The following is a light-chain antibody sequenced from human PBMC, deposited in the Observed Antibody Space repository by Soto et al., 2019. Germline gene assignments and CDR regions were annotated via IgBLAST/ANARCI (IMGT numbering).Light chain of an antibody. CDR3: CSFASGYILI. V-gene: IGLV2-11*01. Sequence: QSALTQPRSVCGSPGQSVTLSCTGTNSDVGGYNYVSWYQQYPGKAPKLMIYDVNKRPSGVPDRFSGSKSGNTASLTISGLQAEDEADYYCCSFASGYILIFGGGTKLTVL. CDR1: NSDVGGYNY. J-gene: IGLJ2*01. CDR2: DVN.